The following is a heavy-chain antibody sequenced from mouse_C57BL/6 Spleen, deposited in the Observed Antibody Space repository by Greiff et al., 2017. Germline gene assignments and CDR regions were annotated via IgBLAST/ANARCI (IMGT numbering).Heavy chain of an antibody. V-gene: IGHV1-52*01. CDR1: GYTFTSYW. CDR3: ARYYYGCREFYFDY. Sequence: QVQLQQPGAELVRPGSSVKLSCKASGYTFTSYWMHWVKQRPIQGLEWIGNIDPSDSETHYNQKFKDKATLTVDKSSSTAYMQLSSLTSEDSAVYYCARYYYGCREFYFDYWGQGTTLTVSS. D-gene: IGHD1-1*01. CDR2: IDPSDSET. J-gene: IGHJ2*01.